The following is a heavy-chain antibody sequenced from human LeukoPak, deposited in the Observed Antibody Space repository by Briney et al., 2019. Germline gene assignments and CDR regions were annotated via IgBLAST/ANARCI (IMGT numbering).Heavy chain of an antibody. CDR3: ARALLEGYSNYWDMDV. D-gene: IGHD4-11*01. CDR1: GFTLGNYN. J-gene: IGHJ6*03. CDR2: ISTWSSYI. Sequence: NSGGSLRLSCAASGFTLGNYNMNWVRQAPGKGLEWVSSISTWSSYIYYSDSVKCRFTISRDNAQNSLYLQMTSLRAEDTAMYFCARALLEGYSNYWDMDVWGKGTSVTVSS. V-gene: IGHV3-21*01.